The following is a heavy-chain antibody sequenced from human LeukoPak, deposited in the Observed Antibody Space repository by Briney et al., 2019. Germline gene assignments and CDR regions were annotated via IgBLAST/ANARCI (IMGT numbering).Heavy chain of an antibody. Sequence: GGSLRLSCAASGFTFSSYWMSWVRQAPGKGLEWVANIKQDGSEKYYVDSVKGRFTISRDNAKNSLYLQMNSLRAEDTAVYYCARVVHIVVVTAAFDIWGQGTMVTVSS. CDR2: IKQDGSEK. J-gene: IGHJ3*02. D-gene: IGHD2-21*02. CDR1: GFTFSSYW. CDR3: ARVVHIVVVTAAFDI. V-gene: IGHV3-7*01.